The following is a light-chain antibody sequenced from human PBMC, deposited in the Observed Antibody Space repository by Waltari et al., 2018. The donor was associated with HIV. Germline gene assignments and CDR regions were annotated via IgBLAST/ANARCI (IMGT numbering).Light chain of an antibody. CDR2: SNN. V-gene: IGLV1-44*01. J-gene: IGLJ3*02. CDR1: SSNIAANT. CDR3: AAWDDGVNGWV. Sequence: QSVLTQSPSASGTPGQRVTISCSGSSSNIAANTVSWYQQFSGTAPNLLIHSNNQRPPGVTDRFSGTKYGSAASLAISGLQSEDEADYYCAAWDDGVNGWVFGGGTKLTVL.